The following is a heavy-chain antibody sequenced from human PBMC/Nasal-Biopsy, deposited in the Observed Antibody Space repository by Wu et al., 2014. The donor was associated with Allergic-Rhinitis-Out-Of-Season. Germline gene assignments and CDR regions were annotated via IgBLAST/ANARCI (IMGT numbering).Heavy chain of an antibody. CDR3: TTDPFYFALGSFQYYFDS. CDR1: GFSFSNAW. V-gene: IGHV3-15*04. D-gene: IGHD3-10*01. J-gene: IGHJ4*02. CDR2: IDSKIDGETT. Sequence: LRLSCAGSGFSFSNAWMSWVRQAPGKGLEWVGRIDSKIDGETTEYAAPVRGRFTISRDDSKETLYLQMNSLEVEDTAVYYCTTDPFYFALGSFQYYFDSWGQGTRVTVSS.